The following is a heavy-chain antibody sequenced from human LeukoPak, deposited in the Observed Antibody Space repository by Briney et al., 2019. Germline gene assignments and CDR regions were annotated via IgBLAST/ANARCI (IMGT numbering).Heavy chain of an antibody. V-gene: IGHV3-23*01. CDR1: GFTFSNAW. CDR3: ARDEGGGELTDAFDI. Sequence: GGSLRLSCAASGFTFSNAWMSWVRQAPGKGLEWVSAISGSGGSTYYADSVKGRFTISRDNSKNTLYLQMNSLRPEDTAVYYCARDEGGGELTDAFDIWGQGTMATVSS. J-gene: IGHJ3*02. D-gene: IGHD3-16*01. CDR2: ISGSGGST.